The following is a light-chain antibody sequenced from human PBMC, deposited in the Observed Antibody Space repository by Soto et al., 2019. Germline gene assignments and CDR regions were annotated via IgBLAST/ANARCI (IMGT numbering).Light chain of an antibody. CDR3: QQYESYSPWT. V-gene: IGKV1-5*01. J-gene: IGKJ1*01. CDR1: HSISSW. Sequence: DIQMTQSPSTLSGSVGDRVTITCRASHSISSWLAWYQQKPGKAPKLLIYDASTLQSGVPSRYSGSGSGTEFTLTISNLQPDDFATYYCQQYESYSPWTFGQGTKVDNK. CDR2: DAS.